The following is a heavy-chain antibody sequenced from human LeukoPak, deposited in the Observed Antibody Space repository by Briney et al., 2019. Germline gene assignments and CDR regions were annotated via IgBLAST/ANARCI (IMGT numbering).Heavy chain of an antibody. J-gene: IGHJ4*02. CDR3: ARDRRYSYGAHFDY. V-gene: IGHV3-48*01. CDR1: GFTFSSYE. D-gene: IGHD5-18*01. Sequence: PGGSLRLSCAASGFTFSSYEMNWVRQAPGKGLEWVSYISSSSSTIYYADSVKGRFTISRDNAKNSLYLQMNSLRAEDTAVYYCARDRRYSYGAHFDYWGQGTLVTVSS. CDR2: ISSSSSTI.